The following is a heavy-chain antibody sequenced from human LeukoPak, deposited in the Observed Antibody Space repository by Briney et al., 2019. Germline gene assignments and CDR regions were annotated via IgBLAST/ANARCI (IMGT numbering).Heavy chain of an antibody. V-gene: IGHV3-66*01. CDR2: IYSGGST. CDR1: GFTVSSNY. Sequence: GGSLRLSCAASGFTVSSNYMSWVRQAPGKGLEWVSVIYSGGSTYYADSVKGRFTISRDNSKNTLYLQRNSLRAEDTAVYYCARDMTSSGWTTYYYGMDAWGQGTTVTVSS. CDR3: ARDMTSSGWTTYYYGMDA. D-gene: IGHD6-19*01. J-gene: IGHJ6*02.